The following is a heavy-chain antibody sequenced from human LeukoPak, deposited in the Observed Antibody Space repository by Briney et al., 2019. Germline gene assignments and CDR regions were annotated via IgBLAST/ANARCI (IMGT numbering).Heavy chain of an antibody. J-gene: IGHJ4*02. CDR1: GFTFSSYG. CDR2: IWYDGSNK. D-gene: IGHD5-18*01. Sequence: GVSLRLSCAASGFTFSSYGMHWVRQAPGKGLEWVAVIWYDGSNKYYADSVKGRFTISRDNSKNTLYLQMNSLRAEDTAVYYCARDKGYNYGYSMDYWGQGTLVTVSS. CDR3: ARDKGYNYGYSMDY. V-gene: IGHV3-33*01.